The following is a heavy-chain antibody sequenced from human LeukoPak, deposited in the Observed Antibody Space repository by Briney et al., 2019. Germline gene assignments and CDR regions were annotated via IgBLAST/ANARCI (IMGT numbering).Heavy chain of an antibody. V-gene: IGHV1-2*02. D-gene: IGHD2-2*01. CDR2: INPNSGGT. CDR1: GYTFTGYY. J-gene: IGHJ4*02. Sequence: ASVKVSCKASGYTFTGYYMHWVRQAPGQGLEWMGWINPNSGGTNYAQKFQGRVTMTRDTSISTAYMELSRLRSDDTAVYYCARGLSRAVVVPAALSAYWGQGTLVTVSS. CDR3: ARGLSRAVVVPAALSAY.